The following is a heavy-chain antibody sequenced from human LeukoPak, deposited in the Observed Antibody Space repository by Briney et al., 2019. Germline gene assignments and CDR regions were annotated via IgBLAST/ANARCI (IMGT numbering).Heavy chain of an antibody. Sequence: ASVTVSFKASGYTLTNYGISWVRQAPGQGREWMGWISAYNDNTNYAQKLQGRLTMTTDTSTSTAYMELRSLRSDDTAVYYCARVGVVRYWYFDLWGRGTLVTVSS. CDR1: GYTLTNYG. CDR3: ARVGVVRYWYFDL. D-gene: IGHD2-15*01. J-gene: IGHJ2*01. CDR2: ISAYNDNT. V-gene: IGHV1-18*01.